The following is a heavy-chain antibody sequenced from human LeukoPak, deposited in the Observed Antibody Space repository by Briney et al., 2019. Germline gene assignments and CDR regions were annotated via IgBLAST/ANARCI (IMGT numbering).Heavy chain of an antibody. CDR3: ARGDQLEGANDY. D-gene: IGHD1-1*01. J-gene: IGHJ4*02. CDR1: GGSISSYY. Sequence: SETLSLTCTVSGGSISSYYWSWIRQPPGKGLEWIGYIYYSGSTNYNPSLKSRVTISVDTSKNQFSLKLSSVTAADTAVYYCARGDQLEGANDYWGQGTLVTVSS. CDR2: IYYSGST. V-gene: IGHV4-59*12.